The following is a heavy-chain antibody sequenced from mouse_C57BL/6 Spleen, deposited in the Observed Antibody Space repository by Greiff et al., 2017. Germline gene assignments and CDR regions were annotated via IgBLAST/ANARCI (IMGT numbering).Heavy chain of an antibody. CDR3: ARVYDGYPFDY. CDR1: GFTFSDYY. CDR2: INYDGSST. D-gene: IGHD2-3*01. J-gene: IGHJ2*01. V-gene: IGHV5-16*01. Sequence: EVQLVESEGGLVQPGSSMKLSCTASGFTFSDYYMAWVRQVPEKGLEWVANINYDGSSTYYLESLKSRFIISRDNAKNILYLQMSSLKSEDTATYYCARVYDGYPFDYWGQGTTLTVSS.